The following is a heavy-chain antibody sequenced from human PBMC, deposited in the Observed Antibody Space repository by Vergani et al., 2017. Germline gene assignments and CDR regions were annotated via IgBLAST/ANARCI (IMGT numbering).Heavy chain of an antibody. J-gene: IGHJ4*02. D-gene: IGHD2-2*01. Sequence: EVQLLESGGGLVQPGGSLRLSCAASGFTFSSYAMSWVRQAPGKGLEWVSAISSSSSYIYYADSVKGRFTISRDNAKNSLYLQMNSLRAEDTAVYYCARASSLGYCSSTSCYYFDYWGQGTLVTVSS. CDR1: GFTFSSYA. CDR2: ISSSSSYI. V-gene: IGHV3-21*01. CDR3: ARASSLGYCSSTSCYYFDY.